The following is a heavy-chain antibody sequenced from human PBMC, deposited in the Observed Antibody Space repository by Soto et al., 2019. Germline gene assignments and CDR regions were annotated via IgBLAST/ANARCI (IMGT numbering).Heavy chain of an antibody. CDR1: GFTFSNYA. CDR2: INIVGGGT. CDR3: TKDYYFAS. V-gene: IGHV3-23*01. Sequence: GGSLRLFCAASGFTFSNYAMSWVRQAPGKALEWVSSINIVGGGTNYADSVRGRFTISRDDSKNTLFLQMNSLRAEDTAVYYCTKDYYFASWGQGTLVTVSS. J-gene: IGHJ4*02.